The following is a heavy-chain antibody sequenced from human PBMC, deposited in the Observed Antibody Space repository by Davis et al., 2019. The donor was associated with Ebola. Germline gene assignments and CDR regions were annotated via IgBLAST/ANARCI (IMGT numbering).Heavy chain of an antibody. CDR1: GFTFSSYG. CDR3: AKDRGRWLQIFDY. V-gene: IGHV3-30*18. CDR2: ISYDGSNK. D-gene: IGHD5-24*01. Sequence: GESPKISCAASGFTFSSYGMHWVRQAPGKGLEWVAVISYDGSNKYYADSVKGRFTISRDNSKNTLYLQMNSLRAEDTAVYYCAKDRGRWLQIFDYWGQGTLVTVSS. J-gene: IGHJ4*02.